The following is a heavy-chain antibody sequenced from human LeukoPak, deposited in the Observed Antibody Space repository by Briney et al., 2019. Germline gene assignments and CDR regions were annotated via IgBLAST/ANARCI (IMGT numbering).Heavy chain of an antibody. D-gene: IGHD6-13*01. CDR3: AKGLDIAAAGSLSDDYYFYYGMDV. J-gene: IGHJ6*02. V-gene: IGHV3-30*18. CDR2: ISYDGSNK. Sequence: PGRSLRLSCAASGFTFSSYGMHWVRQAPGKGLEWVAVISYDGSNKYYADSVKGRFTISRDNSKNTLYLQMNSLRAEDTAVYYCAKGLDIAAAGSLSDDYYFYYGMDVWGQGTTVTVSS. CDR1: GFTFSSYG.